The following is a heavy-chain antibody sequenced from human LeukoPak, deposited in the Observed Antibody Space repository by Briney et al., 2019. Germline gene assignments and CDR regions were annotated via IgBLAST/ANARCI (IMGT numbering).Heavy chain of an antibody. J-gene: IGHJ5*02. CDR3: AKPPAMVRGVGEFDP. D-gene: IGHD3-10*01. CDR2: IKQDGSEK. V-gene: IGHV3-7*03. Sequence: GGPLTLSCAASGFNYSSYWISWPRQAPAKGLEGVANIKQDGSEKYCVDSVKGRFTISRDNAKSSLYLQMNSRRAEDTGVYYCAKPPAMVRGVGEFDPWGQGTLVTVSS. CDR1: GFNYSSYW.